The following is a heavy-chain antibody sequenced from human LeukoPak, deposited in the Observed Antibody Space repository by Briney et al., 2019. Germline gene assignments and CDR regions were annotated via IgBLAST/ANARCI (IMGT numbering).Heavy chain of an antibody. D-gene: IGHD6-19*01. Sequence: SETLSLTCTVSGGSISSSSYYWGWIRQPPGKGLEWIGSIYYSGSTNYNPSLKSRVTISVDTSKNQFSLKLSSVTAADTAVYYCARGHSGWYVQVWGQGTLVTVSS. CDR1: GGSISSSSYY. V-gene: IGHV4-39*07. J-gene: IGHJ4*02. CDR2: IYYSGST. CDR3: ARGHSGWYVQV.